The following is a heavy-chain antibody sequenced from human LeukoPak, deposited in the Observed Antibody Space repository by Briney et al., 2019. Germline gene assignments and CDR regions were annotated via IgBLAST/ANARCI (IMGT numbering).Heavy chain of an antibody. CDR3: ARADDLIQRSAALDI. CDR1: GFTFSSYV. Sequence: GGSLRLSCAASGFTFSSYVMNWVPQAPRKGLEWVSSISSSSSYIHYADSVKCRFIISRDNAKNSLNLQMSSLRAEDTALYYCARADDLIQRSAALDIWGQGTMVSVSS. J-gene: IGHJ3*02. V-gene: IGHV3-21*01. D-gene: IGHD3/OR15-3a*01. CDR2: ISSSSSYI.